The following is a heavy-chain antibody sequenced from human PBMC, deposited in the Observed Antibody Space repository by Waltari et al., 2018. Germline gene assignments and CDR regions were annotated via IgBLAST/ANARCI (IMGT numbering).Heavy chain of an antibody. CDR2: IYYSGST. V-gene: IGHV4-59*08. J-gene: IGHJ4*02. CDR1: GVAISSYY. D-gene: IGHD1-26*01. CDR3: ARSIWWELDY. Sequence: QVQLQESGPGLVKPSVTLSLTCTVPGVAISSYYWSWIRQPPGKGLEWIGYIYYSGSTNYNPSLKSRVTISVDTSKNQFSLKLSSVTAADTAVYYCARSIWWELDYWGQGTLVTVSS.